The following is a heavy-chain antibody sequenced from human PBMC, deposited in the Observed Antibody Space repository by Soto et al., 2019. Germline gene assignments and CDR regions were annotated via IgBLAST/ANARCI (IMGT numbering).Heavy chain of an antibody. CDR2: ISGSGGST. CDR1: GFTFSSYA. J-gene: IGHJ3*02. V-gene: IGHV3-23*01. Sequence: GESLKISCAASGFTFSSYAMSWVRQAPGKGLEWVSAISGSGGSTYYADSVKGRFTISRDNSKNTLYLQMNSLRAEDTAVYYCAKDLRSITGTDAFDIWGQGTMVTVSS. CDR3: AKDLRSITGTDAFDI. D-gene: IGHD1-20*01.